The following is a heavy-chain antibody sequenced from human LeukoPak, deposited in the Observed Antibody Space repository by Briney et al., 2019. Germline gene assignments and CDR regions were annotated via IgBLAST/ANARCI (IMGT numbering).Heavy chain of an antibody. J-gene: IGHJ3*02. V-gene: IGHV3-30*02. Sequence: GGSLRLSCAASGFTFSSYGMHWVRQAPGKGPEWVAFIRYDGSNKYYADSVKGRFTISRDNSKNTLYLQMNSLRAEDTAVYYCAKLQSLTMVRGVFNYAFDIWGQGTMVTVSS. CDR2: IRYDGSNK. CDR3: AKLQSLTMVRGVFNYAFDI. CDR1: GFTFSSYG. D-gene: IGHD3-10*01.